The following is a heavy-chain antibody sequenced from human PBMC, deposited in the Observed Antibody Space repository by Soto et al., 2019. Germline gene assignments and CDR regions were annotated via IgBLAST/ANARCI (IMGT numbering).Heavy chain of an antibody. D-gene: IGHD3-10*01. V-gene: IGHV3-53*01. CDR1: GFTVSNNY. Sequence: SGGGLIQPGGSLRLSCAVSGFTVSNNYMSWVRQAPGKGVEGVSVIYSGGSTAYGDSVKGRFTISRDNSKNTLYLQMNSLGAAATGVFFWAPHPGGGGYWGQGTLVTVSS. J-gene: IGHJ4*02. CDR3: APHPGGGGY. CDR2: IYSGGST.